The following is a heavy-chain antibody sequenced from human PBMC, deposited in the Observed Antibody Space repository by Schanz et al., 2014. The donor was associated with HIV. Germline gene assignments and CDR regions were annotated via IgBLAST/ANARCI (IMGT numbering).Heavy chain of an antibody. CDR3: ARGSCSGGTCYSGDH. J-gene: IGHJ4*02. D-gene: IGHD2-15*01. V-gene: IGHV1-8*01. CDR1: GYTFTNYD. CDR2: MNPNRGNA. Sequence: QVQLVQSGAEVKKPGASVRVSCKASGYTFTNYDINWVRQATGQGLEWMGWMNPNRGNAGFAQNFQGRVTLTRDTSITTAYMELTSLRPEDTAVYYCARGSCSGGTCYSGDHWGQGTLVTVSA.